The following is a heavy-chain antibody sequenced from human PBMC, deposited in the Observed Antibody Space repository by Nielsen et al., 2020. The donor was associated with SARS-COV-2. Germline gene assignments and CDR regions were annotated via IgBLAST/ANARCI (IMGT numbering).Heavy chain of an antibody. CDR1: GFSISTRGVG. CDR3: ARMAVRGVIYDY. J-gene: IGHJ4*02. Sequence: SGPTLVKPTQTLTLTCTFSGFSISTRGVGVGWIRQPPGKALEWLALIYWDDDKRYSPSLKTRLTITKDTSKNQVVLTMTNMDPVDTATYYCARMAVRGVIYDYWGQGTLVTVSS. CDR2: IYWDDDK. V-gene: IGHV2-5*02. D-gene: IGHD3-10*01.